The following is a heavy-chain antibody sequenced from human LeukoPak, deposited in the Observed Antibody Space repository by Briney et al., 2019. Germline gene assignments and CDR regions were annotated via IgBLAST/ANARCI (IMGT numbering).Heavy chain of an antibody. CDR2: INAYNGNT. Sequence: ASVKVSCKASGYTFTSYGISWVRQAPGQGLEWMGWINAYNGNTNYAQKLQGRVTMTTDTSTSTAYMELRSLRSDDTAVYYCARVLTYYYDSSGSNHFDYWGQGTLVTVSS. J-gene: IGHJ4*02. CDR3: ARVLTYYYDSSGSNHFDY. CDR1: GYTFTSYG. D-gene: IGHD3-22*01. V-gene: IGHV1-18*01.